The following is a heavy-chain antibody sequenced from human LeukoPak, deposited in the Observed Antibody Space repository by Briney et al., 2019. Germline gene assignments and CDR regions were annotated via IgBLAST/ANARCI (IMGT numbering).Heavy chain of an antibody. Sequence: PGGSLRLSCAASSGFTFSDYYMTWSHPAPGEGLEWISYISSSGSRIYYADAVKGRLTISRENAKNSLYLQMNSLRAEDTAVYYCARGADAGGYNWFDPWGEGTLVTVSS. CDR2: ISSSGSRI. V-gene: IGHV3-11*01. CDR1: SGFTFSDYY. CDR3: ARGADAGGYNWFDP. J-gene: IGHJ5*02. D-gene: IGHD1-26*01.